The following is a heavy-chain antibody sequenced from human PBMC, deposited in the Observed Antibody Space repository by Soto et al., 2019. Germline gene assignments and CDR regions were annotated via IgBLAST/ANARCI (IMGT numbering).Heavy chain of an antibody. J-gene: IGHJ4*02. CDR1: GGSISSSSYY. CDR2: IYYSGST. CDR3: ARLSNRPLQYGSGSCSN. V-gene: IGHV4-39*01. D-gene: IGHD3-10*01. Sequence: QLQLQESGPGLVKPSETLSLTCTVSGGSISSSSYYWGWIRQPPGKGLEWIGSIYYSGSTYYNPSLKSRVTISVDTSKNQFSLKLSSVTAADTAVYYCARLSNRPLQYGSGSCSNWGQGTLVTVSS.